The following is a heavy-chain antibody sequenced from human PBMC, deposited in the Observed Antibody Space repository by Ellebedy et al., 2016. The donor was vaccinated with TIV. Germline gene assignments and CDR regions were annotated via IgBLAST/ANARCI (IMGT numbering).Heavy chain of an antibody. CDR1: GFTFSRYW. J-gene: IGHJ6*03. V-gene: IGHV3-7*01. D-gene: IGHD6-13*01. CDR2: INQDGSEK. Sequence: GESLKISXAASGFTFSRYWMSWVRQAPGKGLEWVANINQDGSEKYYVDSVEGRFTISRDNAKNSLYLQMNSLRAEDTAVYYCAREIRYSSYWNYMDVWGKGTTVTVSS. CDR3: AREIRYSSYWNYMDV.